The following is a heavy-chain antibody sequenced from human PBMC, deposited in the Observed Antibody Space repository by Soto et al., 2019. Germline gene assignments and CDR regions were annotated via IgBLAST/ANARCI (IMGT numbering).Heavy chain of an antibody. CDR3: ATDLYCSCTSCYDND. CDR2: FNPRDGRT. D-gene: IGHD2-2*01. Sequence: ASVKVSCKVSGYTLTKFYMHWVRQAPGKGLEWMGGFNPRDGRTSYAQKFQGRVTMTKDTSTGTAYMELSSLRSEDTAVYYCATDLYCSCTSCYDNDWGQGTLVTVSS. V-gene: IGHV1-24*01. J-gene: IGHJ4*02. CDR1: GYTLTKFY.